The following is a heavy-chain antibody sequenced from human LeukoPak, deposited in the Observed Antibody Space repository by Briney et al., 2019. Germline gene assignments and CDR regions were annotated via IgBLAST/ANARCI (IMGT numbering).Heavy chain of an antibody. V-gene: IGHV3-23*01. CDR2: ISASGETT. CDR3: AKAPPSSSFDC. Sequence: GGSLRLSCAASGFTFSCYGMHWVRQAPGKGLEWVSVISASGETTYYADSVKGRFTISRDNSKNMVLMQMNSLRAEDTAVYYCAKAPPSSSFDCWGHGILVTVSS. J-gene: IGHJ4*01. D-gene: IGHD6-19*01. CDR1: GFTFSCYG.